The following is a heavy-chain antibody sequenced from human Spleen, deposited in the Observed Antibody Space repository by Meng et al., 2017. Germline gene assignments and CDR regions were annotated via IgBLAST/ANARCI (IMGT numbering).Heavy chain of an antibody. CDR3: ARSRVRGVILSPLEFFQD. CDR2: IYHRGNT. Sequence: QVQLQESGPGLVKPSGTLSLTCAVSGGSIRTSNWWSWVRQPPGKGLEWIGEIYHRGNTNYNPSLKSRVTISVDKSKNQISLRLSSVTAADTAVYYCARSRVRGVILSPLEFFQDWGQGTLVTVSS. D-gene: IGHD3-10*01. V-gene: IGHV4-4*02. J-gene: IGHJ1*01. CDR1: GGSIRTSNW.